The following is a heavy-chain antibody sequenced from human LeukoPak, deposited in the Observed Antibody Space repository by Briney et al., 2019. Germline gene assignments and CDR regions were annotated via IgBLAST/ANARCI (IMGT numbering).Heavy chain of an antibody. CDR3: ARGTFSPQGSYYGH. J-gene: IGHJ4*02. D-gene: IGHD3-10*01. CDR2: ISSSGLHT. V-gene: IGHV3-21*04. CDR1: GFTFDDHT. Sequence: GGSLRLSCAASGFTFDDHTMHWVRQAPGKGLEWVSSISSSGLHTYYADSMRGRFTISRDTSKNTLSLQMNSLRVEDTALYYCARGTFSPQGSYYGHWGQGTRVTVSS.